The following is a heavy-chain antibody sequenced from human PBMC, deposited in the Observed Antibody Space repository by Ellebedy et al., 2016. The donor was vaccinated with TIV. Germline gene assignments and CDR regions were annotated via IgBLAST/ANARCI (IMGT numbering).Heavy chain of an antibody. D-gene: IGHD3-10*01. V-gene: IGHV4-39*07. Sequence: SETLSLTXTVSGGSISSSSYYWGWIRQPPGKGLEWIGSIYYSGSTYYNPSLKSRVTISVDTSKNQFSLKLSSVTAADTAVYYCARDFLGPMAGMDVWGQGTTVTVSS. CDR2: IYYSGST. CDR3: ARDFLGPMAGMDV. CDR1: GGSISSSSYY. J-gene: IGHJ6*02.